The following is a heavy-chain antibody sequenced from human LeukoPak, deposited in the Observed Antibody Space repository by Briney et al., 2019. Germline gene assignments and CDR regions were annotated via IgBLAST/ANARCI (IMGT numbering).Heavy chain of an antibody. CDR2: IYYSGSP. V-gene: IGHV4-31*03. CDR1: GGSISSGGYY. CDR3: ARMNRYSSSWYKDY. Sequence: SETLSLTCTVSGGSISSGGYYWSWIRQHPGKGLEWIGYIYYSGSPYYNPSLKSRVTISVDTSKNQLSLNLSSVTAADTAVYYCARMNRYSSSWYKDYWGQGTLVTVSS. D-gene: IGHD6-13*01. J-gene: IGHJ4*02.